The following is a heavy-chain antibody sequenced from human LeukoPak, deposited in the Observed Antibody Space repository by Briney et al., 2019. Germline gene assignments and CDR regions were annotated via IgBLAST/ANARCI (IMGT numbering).Heavy chain of an antibody. CDR2: AYYSGGN. D-gene: IGHD2-2*01. CDR1: GGSISSSSYY. CDR3: ARHGDQLLSGDY. V-gene: IGHV4-39*01. J-gene: IGHJ4*02. Sequence: SETLSLTCTVSGGSISSSSYYWGWVRQPPGQGLEWIGSAYYSGGNYYNPSLKSRVSISVDTSKNQFSLKLSSVTAADTAVYYCARHGDQLLSGDYWGQGTLVTVSS.